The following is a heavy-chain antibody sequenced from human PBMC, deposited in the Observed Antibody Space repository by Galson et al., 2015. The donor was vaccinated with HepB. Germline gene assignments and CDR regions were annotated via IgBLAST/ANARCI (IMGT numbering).Heavy chain of an antibody. D-gene: IGHD3-3*01. CDR2: INAGNGNT. Sequence: SVKVSCKASGYTFTSFAMHWVRQAPGQRLEWMGWINAGNGNTKYSQKFQGGVTITRDTSASTAYMELSSLRSEDTAVYYCARGLVSTIFGVVIIPYFDYWGQGTLVTVSS. CDR3: ARGLVSTIFGVVIIPYFDY. CDR1: GYTFTSFA. J-gene: IGHJ4*02. V-gene: IGHV1-3*01.